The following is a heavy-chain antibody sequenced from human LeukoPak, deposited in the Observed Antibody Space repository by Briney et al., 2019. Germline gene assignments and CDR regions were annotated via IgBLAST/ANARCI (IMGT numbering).Heavy chain of an antibody. D-gene: IGHD3-10*01. J-gene: IGHJ4*02. CDR3: ARGTVRGVIINY. CDR1: GYSISSGYY. V-gene: IGHV4-38-2*02. Sequence: SETLSLTCTVSGYSISSGYYWGWIRQPPGKGLEWIGSIYHSGSTYYNPSLKSRVTISVDTSKNQFSLKLSSVTAADTAVYYCARGTVRGVIINYWGQGTLVTVSS. CDR2: IYHSGST.